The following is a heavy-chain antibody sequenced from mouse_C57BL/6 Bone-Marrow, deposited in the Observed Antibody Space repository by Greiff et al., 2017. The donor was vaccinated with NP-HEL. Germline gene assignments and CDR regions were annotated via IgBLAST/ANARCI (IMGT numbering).Heavy chain of an antibody. CDR1: GFNIQDYY. Sequence: VPLQQSGAELVRPGASVKLSCTASGFNIQDYYMHWVKQRPEQGLEWIGRIDPEDGETESGPQFHGKGNMTADTSSNTAYLQLSSLTSEDTAVYYCTTNYYYFDYWGQGTTLTVSS. CDR2: IDPEDGET. J-gene: IGHJ2*01. D-gene: IGHD1-1*01. CDR3: TTNYYYFDY. V-gene: IGHV14-1*01.